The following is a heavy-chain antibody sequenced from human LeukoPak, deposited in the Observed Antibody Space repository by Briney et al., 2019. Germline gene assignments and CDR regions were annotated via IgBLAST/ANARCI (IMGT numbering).Heavy chain of an antibody. J-gene: IGHJ4*02. CDR3: ARGIGYSSSPFDY. CDR1: GGSISSYY. CDR2: IYYSGST. Sequence: SETLSLTCTVSGGSISSYYWNWIRQPPGKGLEWIGYIYYSGSTNYNPSLKSRVTISVDTSRNQFSLKLSSVTAADTAVYYCARGIGYSSSPFDYWGQGTLVTVSS. V-gene: IGHV4-59*01. D-gene: IGHD6-13*01.